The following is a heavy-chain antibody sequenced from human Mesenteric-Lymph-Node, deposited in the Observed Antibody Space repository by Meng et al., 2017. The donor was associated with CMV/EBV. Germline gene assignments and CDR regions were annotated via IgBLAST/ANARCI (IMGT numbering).Heavy chain of an antibody. CDR3: ARHQRWLKSEGGFNY. D-gene: IGHD4-23*01. CDR1: GGSFSGCY. V-gene: IGHV4-34*01. Sequence: HVQVRQWGAGLSKPSETVSLTLAVYGGSFSGCYWSWIRQPPGKGLEWIGEINHSGSTNYHPSLKSRVTISVDTSKNQFSLKLSSVTAADTAVYYCARHQRWLKSEGGFNYWGQGTLVTVSS. CDR2: INHSGST. J-gene: IGHJ4*02.